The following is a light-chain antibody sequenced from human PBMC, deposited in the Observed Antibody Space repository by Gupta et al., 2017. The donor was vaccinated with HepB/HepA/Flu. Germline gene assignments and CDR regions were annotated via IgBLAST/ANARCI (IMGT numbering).Light chain of an antibody. CDR1: SSNIRSNI. CDR2: RNE. CDR3: STWDDGLNRVI. Sequence: SVLSQPPSASGTAGQGAATACSGSSSNIRSNILNWYQQLSGLDPKLLIYRNEKQPSGVPDRFSGSKTGTTASLAISGLQSEDEAEYYCSTWDDGLNRVIFGGGTKLTV. J-gene: IGLJ2*01. V-gene: IGLV1-44*01.